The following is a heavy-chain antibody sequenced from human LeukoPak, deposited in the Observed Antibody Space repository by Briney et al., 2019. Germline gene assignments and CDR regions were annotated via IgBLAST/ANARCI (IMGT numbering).Heavy chain of an antibody. CDR3: ASVLYCGADCYSGRYFFDY. V-gene: IGHV1-46*01. Sequence: APVKVSCKASGGTFSTYAISWVRQAPGQGLEWMGIINPSGDSTSYAQKFQGRVTMTRDTSTSTVYMELSSLRSEDTAVYYCASVLYCGADCYSGRYFFDYWGQGTLVTVSS. CDR1: GGTFSTYA. CDR2: INPSGDST. D-gene: IGHD2-21*02. J-gene: IGHJ4*02.